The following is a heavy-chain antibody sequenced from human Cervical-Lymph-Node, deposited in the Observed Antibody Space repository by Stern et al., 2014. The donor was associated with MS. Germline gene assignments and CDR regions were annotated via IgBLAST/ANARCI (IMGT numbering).Heavy chain of an antibody. CDR3: ASGYRFFDY. J-gene: IGHJ4*02. V-gene: IGHV4-61*02. Sequence: QVQLVQSGPGLVKPSQTLSLTCTVSGDSINSGSFYWSWIRQPAGKGLEWIGRIWPSGSAFYFPSLKSRAAISIDTSTNQFSLNLTSVTAADTAIYFCASGYRFFDYWGQGILVTVSS. D-gene: IGHD5-18*01. CDR1: GDSINSGSFY. CDR2: IWPSGSA.